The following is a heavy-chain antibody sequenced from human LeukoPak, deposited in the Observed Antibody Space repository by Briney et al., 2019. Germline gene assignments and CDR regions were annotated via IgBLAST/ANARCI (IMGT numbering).Heavy chain of an antibody. V-gene: IGHV4-34*01. CDR1: GGSFSGYY. CDR2: INHSGST. J-gene: IGHJ6*02. CDR3: ARGKGYGDRPGGGHYYYYGMDV. Sequence: SETLSLTCAVYGGSFSGYYWGWIRQPPGKGLEWIGEINHSGSTNYNPSLKSRVTISVDTSKNQFSLKLSSVTAADTAVYYCARGKGYGDRPGGGHYYYYGMDVWGQGTTVTVSS. D-gene: IGHD4-17*01.